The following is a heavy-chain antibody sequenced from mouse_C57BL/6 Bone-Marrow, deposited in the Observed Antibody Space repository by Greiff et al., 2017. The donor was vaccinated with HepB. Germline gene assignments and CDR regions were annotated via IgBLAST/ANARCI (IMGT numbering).Heavy chain of an antibody. D-gene: IGHD2-3*01. CDR2: ISNGGGST. J-gene: IGHJ3*01. CDR3: ARPDGYYSAWFAY. Sequence: EVKLVESGGGLVQPGGSLKLSCAASGFTFSDYYMYWVRQTPEKRLEWVAYISNGGGSTYYPDTVKGRFTISRDNAKNTLYLQMSRLKSEDTAMYYCARPDGYYSAWFAYWGQGTLVTVSA. CDR1: GFTFSDYY. V-gene: IGHV5-12*01.